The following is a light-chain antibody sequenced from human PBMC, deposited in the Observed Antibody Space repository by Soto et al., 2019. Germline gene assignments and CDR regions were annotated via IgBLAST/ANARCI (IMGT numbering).Light chain of an antibody. CDR1: ISGVGGYNC. CDR3: GSCAGDYTIYV. J-gene: IGLJ1*01. Sequence: SVLTQPRSVSGAPGQAGSVSCTRTISGVGGYNCVSWYQQHPGKAPKLMSYDVTKRPSGVPDRFSGSKSGDTASLTISGLQADDEAEYYCGSCAGDYTIYVFGTGANVTVL. V-gene: IGLV2-11*01. CDR2: DVT.